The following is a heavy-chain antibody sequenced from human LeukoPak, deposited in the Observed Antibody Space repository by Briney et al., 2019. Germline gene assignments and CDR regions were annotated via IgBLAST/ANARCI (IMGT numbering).Heavy chain of an antibody. V-gene: IGHV4-30-2*01. CDR3: ARDRGYCSSTSCLVDY. D-gene: IGHD2-2*01. J-gene: IGHJ4*02. Sequence: SQTLSLTCTVSGGSISSGGYYWSWIRQPPGKGLEWIGYIYHSGSTYYNPSLKSRVTVSVDRSKNQFSLKLSSVTAADTAVYYCARDRGYCSSTSCLVDYWGQGALVTVSS. CDR1: GGSISSGGYY. CDR2: IYHSGST.